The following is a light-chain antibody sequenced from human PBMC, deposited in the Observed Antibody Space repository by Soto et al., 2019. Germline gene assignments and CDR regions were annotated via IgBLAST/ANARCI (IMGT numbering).Light chain of an antibody. J-gene: IGKJ3*01. Sequence: EIVLTQSPGTLSLSPGERATLTCRASQSVTSNFLAWYQQKPGQAPRLLMYGASSRATGMPDRFSGSGSGTDFTLTISRLEPEDFALYYCHQYGSSPLTFGPGTKVDIK. V-gene: IGKV3-20*01. CDR2: GAS. CDR3: HQYGSSPLT. CDR1: QSVTSNF.